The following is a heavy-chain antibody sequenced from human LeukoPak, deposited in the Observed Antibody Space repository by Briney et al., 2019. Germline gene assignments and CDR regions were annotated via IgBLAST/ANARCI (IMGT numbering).Heavy chain of an antibody. CDR3: ARGRGWGTFDI. Sequence: PGGSLRLSCAASGFTFSSYDMHWVRQATGKGLEWVSAIGTAGDTYYPGSVKGRFTTSRENAKNSLYLQMNSLRVGDTAVYYCARGRGWGTFDIWGQGTMVTVSS. J-gene: IGHJ3*02. CDR2: IGTAGDT. D-gene: IGHD3-10*01. CDR1: GFTFSSYD. V-gene: IGHV3-13*04.